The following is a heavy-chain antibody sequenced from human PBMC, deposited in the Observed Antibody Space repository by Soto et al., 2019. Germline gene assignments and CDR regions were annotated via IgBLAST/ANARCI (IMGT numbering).Heavy chain of an antibody. Sequence: GSLRLSCAASGFTFSSYVMHWVRQAPVKGLEWVEVIWYDGSNKYYADSVKGRFTISRENSKNTLYLQMNSLRAEDTAVYYCARDSQFWNNWFDPCGQGTLVTVCS. V-gene: IGHV3-33*01. CDR1: GFTFSSYV. CDR3: ARDSQFWNNWFDP. J-gene: IGHJ5*02. CDR2: IWYDGSNK. D-gene: IGHD3-3*01.